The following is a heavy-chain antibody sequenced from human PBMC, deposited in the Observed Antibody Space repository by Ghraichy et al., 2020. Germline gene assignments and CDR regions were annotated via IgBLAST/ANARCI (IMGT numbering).Heavy chain of an antibody. J-gene: IGHJ5*02. CDR3: ARASSPRDWFDL. CDR2: INYSGST. CDR1: GGSVSSDSYY. V-gene: IGHV4-61*01. Sequence: SETLSLTCTVSGGSVSSDSYYWSWIRQPPGKGLEWIGYINYSGSTNYNPSLKSRVTVSVDTSKNQFSLKLSSVTAADTAGYYCARASSPRDWFDLWGQGTLVTVSS.